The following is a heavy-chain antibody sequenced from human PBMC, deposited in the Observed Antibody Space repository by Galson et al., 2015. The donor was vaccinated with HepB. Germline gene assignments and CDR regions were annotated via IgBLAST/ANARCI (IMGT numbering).Heavy chain of an antibody. J-gene: IGHJ5*02. D-gene: IGHD4-17*01. Sequence: SVKVSCKASGYKFTHYGINWVRRAPGQGPEWMGWISSYNGNTNYAQKFQGRVTMTTDTSTSTAYMELRSLRSDDTAVYYCARDHTVTTKNWFDPWGQGTLVTVSS. CDR2: ISSYNGNT. V-gene: IGHV1-18*01. CDR1: GYKFTHYG. CDR3: ARDHTVTTKNWFDP.